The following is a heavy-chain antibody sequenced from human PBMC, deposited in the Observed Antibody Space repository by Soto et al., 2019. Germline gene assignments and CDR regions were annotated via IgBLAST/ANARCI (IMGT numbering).Heavy chain of an antibody. J-gene: IGHJ4*02. CDR1: GFTFSSYG. CDR3: ARDFVTRGYSYGWFDY. CDR2: IWYDGSNK. V-gene: IGHV3-33*01. Sequence: GGSLRLSCAASGFTFSSYGMHWVRQAPGKGLEWVAVIWYDGSNKYYADSVKGRFTISRDNSKNTLYLQMNSLRAEDTAVYYCARDFVTRGYSYGWFDYWGQGTLVTVSS. D-gene: IGHD5-18*01.